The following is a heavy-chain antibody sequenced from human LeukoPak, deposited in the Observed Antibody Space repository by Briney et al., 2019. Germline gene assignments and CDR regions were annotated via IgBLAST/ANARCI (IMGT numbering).Heavy chain of an antibody. CDR1: GSSISSGSYY. D-gene: IGHD5-12*01. V-gene: IGHV4-61*02. J-gene: IGHJ4*02. Sequence: ASETLSLTCTVSGSSISSGSYYWSWIRQPAGKGLEWIGRIYTSGSTNYNPSLKSRVTISVDTSKNQFSLKLSSVTAADTAVYYCATRVAMVDYWGQGTLVTVSS. CDR2: IYTSGST. CDR3: ATRVAMVDY.